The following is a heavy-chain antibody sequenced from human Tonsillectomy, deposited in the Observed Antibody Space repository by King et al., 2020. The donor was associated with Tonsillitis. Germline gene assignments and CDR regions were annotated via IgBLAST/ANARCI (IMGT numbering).Heavy chain of an antibody. CDR3: AMYYDSRSGSFDL. CDR1: GYSFNNHW. V-gene: IGHV5-51*01. D-gene: IGHD3-22*01. Sequence: VQLVESGAEVKKPGESLKISCKGSGYSFNNHWIAWVRQMPGKGLEWMGIIYPGDSDTKYSPSFQGQVTISVDKSISTAYMQWSSLKASDTAMYYCAMYYDSRSGSFDLWGRGTRVIVSS. J-gene: IGHJ2*01. CDR2: IYPGDSDT.